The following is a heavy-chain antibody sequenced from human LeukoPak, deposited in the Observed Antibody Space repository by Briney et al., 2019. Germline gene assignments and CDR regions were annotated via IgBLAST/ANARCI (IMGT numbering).Heavy chain of an antibody. V-gene: IGHV4-34*01. CDR2: INHSGST. D-gene: IGHD2-21*02. Sequence: NSSETLSLTCAVYGGSFIPYYWSWIRRPPGKGLEWIGEINHSGSTNYNPSLKSRVTISVDTSKNQFSLKLSSVTAADTAVYYCARGGFYCGGDCYVDYWGQGTLVTVSS. CDR3: ARGGFYCGGDCYVDY. CDR1: GGSFIPYY. J-gene: IGHJ4*02.